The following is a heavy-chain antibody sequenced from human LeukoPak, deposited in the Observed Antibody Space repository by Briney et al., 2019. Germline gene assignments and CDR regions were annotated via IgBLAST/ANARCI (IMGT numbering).Heavy chain of an antibody. CDR2: ISSSSSYI. Sequence: GSLRLSCAASGFTFSSYSMNWVRQAPGKGLEWVSSISSSSSYIYYADSVKGRFTISRDNAKNSLYLQMNSLRAEDMAVYYCARYPRAAAWLYFDYWGQGTLVTVSS. J-gene: IGHJ4*02. V-gene: IGHV3-21*01. D-gene: IGHD6-13*01. CDR3: ARYPRAAAWLYFDY. CDR1: GFTFSSYS.